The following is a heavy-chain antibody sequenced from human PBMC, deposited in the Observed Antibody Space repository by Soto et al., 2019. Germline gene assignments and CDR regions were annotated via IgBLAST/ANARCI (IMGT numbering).Heavy chain of an antibody. CDR3: AXVRPXXAXXXGPAFDI. Sequence: QVQLVQSGAEVKKPGSSVKVSCKASGGTFSSYAISWVRQAPGQGLEWMGGIIPIFGTVNYAQKFQGRVTITADESTSTAYMELSRLRSXXTAVXXCAXVRPXXAXXXGPAFDIWGQGTMVTVSS. V-gene: IGHV1-69*12. CDR1: GGTFSSYA. J-gene: IGHJ3*02. CDR2: IIPIFGTV. D-gene: IGHD4-17*01.